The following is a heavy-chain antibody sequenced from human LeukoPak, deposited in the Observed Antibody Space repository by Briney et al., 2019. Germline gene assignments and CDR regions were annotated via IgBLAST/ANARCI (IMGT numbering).Heavy chain of an antibody. J-gene: IGHJ4*02. CDR2: IYTSGST. Sequence: SETLSLTCTVSGGSISSGSYYWSWIRQPAGTGLEWIGRIYTSGSTNYNPSLKSRVTISVDTSKNQFSLKLSSVTAADTAVYYCARVRDCSGGSCYYFDYWGQGTLVTVSS. CDR1: GGSISSGSYY. V-gene: IGHV4-61*02. D-gene: IGHD2-15*01. CDR3: ARVRDCSGGSCYYFDY.